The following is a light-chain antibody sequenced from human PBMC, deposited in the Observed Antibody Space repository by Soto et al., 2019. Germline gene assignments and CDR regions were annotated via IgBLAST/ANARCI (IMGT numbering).Light chain of an antibody. Sequence: DIQMTQSPSTLSASVGDRVIITCRASQTVNNCLAWYQQKPGKAPKLLIYQASSLETGVPSRFSGGGSGTEFTLTISSLQPDDFATYYCQQCDSYWTFGQGTKVEIK. J-gene: IGKJ1*01. CDR3: QQCDSYWT. V-gene: IGKV1-5*03. CDR2: QAS. CDR1: QTVNNC.